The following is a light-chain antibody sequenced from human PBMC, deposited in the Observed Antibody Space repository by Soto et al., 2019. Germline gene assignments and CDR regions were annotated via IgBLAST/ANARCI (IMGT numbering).Light chain of an antibody. CDR3: QQYNSYSWT. J-gene: IGKJ1*01. CDR2: DAS. V-gene: IGKV1-5*01. Sequence: DIQMTQYPSTLSASVGDRVTITCRASQSISSWLAWYQQKPGKAPKLLIYDASSLESGVPSRFSGSGSGTEFTLTIRSLQPDDFAPYYCQQYNSYSWTFGQGKKVEI. CDR1: QSISSW.